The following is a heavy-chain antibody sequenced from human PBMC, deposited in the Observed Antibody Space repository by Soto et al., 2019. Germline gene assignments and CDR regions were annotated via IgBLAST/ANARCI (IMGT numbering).Heavy chain of an antibody. CDR3: VKDRATMFGVIWKYCMDV. CDR1: GFKFRSYG. Sequence: EEQLLESGGGLVEPGGSLRLSCVASGFKFRSYGMAWVRQAPGKGLEWVSDINESGGTTNYTDSVRGRFAISRDNSRNTLDLLMNSLRPEDTAVYYCVKDRATMFGVIWKYCMDVWGQGTTVYVSS. D-gene: IGHD3-3*01. V-gene: IGHV3-23*01. J-gene: IGHJ6*02. CDR2: INESGGTT.